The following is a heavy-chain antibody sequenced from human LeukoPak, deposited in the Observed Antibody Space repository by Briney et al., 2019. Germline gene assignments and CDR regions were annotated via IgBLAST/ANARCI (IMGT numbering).Heavy chain of an antibody. V-gene: IGHV4-34*01. J-gene: IGHJ6*03. CDR1: GGSFSGYY. Sequence: SETLSLTCAVYGGSFSGYYWSWIRQPPGKGLEWVGEINHSGSTNYNASLKSRVTISVDTSKNQFSRKLSSVTAADTAVYYCARAPGKRAYSYGYRYYYYVDVWGKGTTVTVSS. D-gene: IGHD5-18*01. CDR2: INHSGST. CDR3: ARAPGKRAYSYGYRYYYYVDV.